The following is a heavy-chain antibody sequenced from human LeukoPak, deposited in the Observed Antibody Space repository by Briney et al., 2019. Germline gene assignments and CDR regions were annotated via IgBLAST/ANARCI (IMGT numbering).Heavy chain of an antibody. CDR3: AREKTTVTTGYYYYGMDV. D-gene: IGHD4-17*01. J-gene: IGHJ6*02. V-gene: IGHV1-2*02. Sequence: SVKVSCKASGYTFTGYYMHWVRQAPGQGLEWMGWINPNSGGTNYAQKFQGRVTMTRDTSISTAYMELSRLRSDDTAVYYCAREKTTVTTGYYYYGMDVWGQGTTVTFSS. CDR1: GYTFTGYY. CDR2: INPNSGGT.